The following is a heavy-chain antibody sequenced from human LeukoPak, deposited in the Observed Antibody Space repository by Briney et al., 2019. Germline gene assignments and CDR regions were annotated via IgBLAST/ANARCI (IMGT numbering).Heavy chain of an antibody. D-gene: IGHD1-1*01. V-gene: IGHV3-74*01. CDR1: GFTFSSYW. J-gene: IGHJ4*02. CDR3: ARASNRNSINFDY. Sequence: GGSLRLSCAASGFTFSSYWMPWLRQAPGKGLVWVSRINGDGSTSNYADSVKGRFTIPRDNAKNTLYLQMNSLRAEDTAVYYCARASNRNSINFDYWGQGTLVTVSS. CDR2: INGDGSTS.